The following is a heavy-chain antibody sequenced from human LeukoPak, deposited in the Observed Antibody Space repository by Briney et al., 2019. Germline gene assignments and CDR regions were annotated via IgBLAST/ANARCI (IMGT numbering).Heavy chain of an antibody. CDR3: AREGDYYDSRPDAFDI. CDR1: GGSISSGGYY. Sequence: SQTLSLTCTVSGGSISSGGYYWSWIRQHPGKGLEWIGYIYYSGSTYYNPSLKSRVTISVDTSKNQFSLKLSSVTAADTAVYYCAREGDYYDSRPDAFDIWGQGTMVTVSS. CDR2: IYYSGST. D-gene: IGHD3-22*01. V-gene: IGHV4-31*03. J-gene: IGHJ3*02.